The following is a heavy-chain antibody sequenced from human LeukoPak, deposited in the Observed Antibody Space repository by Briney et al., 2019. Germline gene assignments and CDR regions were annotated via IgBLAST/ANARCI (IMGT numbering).Heavy chain of an antibody. D-gene: IGHD6-19*01. V-gene: IGHV3-30*04. J-gene: IGHJ4*02. CDR3: ARGSDSGWYAE. Sequence: GGSLRLSCAASGFTFSSYAMHWVRQAPGKGLEWVAVISYDGSNKYYADSVKGRFTISRDNSKNTLYLQMNSLRAEDTAVYYCARGSDSGWYAEWGQGTLVTVSS. CDR2: ISYDGSNK. CDR1: GFTFSSYA.